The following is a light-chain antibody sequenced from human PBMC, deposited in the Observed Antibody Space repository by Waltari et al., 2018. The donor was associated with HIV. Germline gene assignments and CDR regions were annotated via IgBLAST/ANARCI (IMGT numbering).Light chain of an antibody. J-gene: IGLJ1*01. CDR3: QVADSSGTYV. V-gene: IGLV3-25*03. Sequence: SYDLTQPPSVSVSPGQTARITCSGDALSKRYVSWYQQKPGQAPVMVIYRDDERPSGIPERFSGSSSETTVTLSISGVQAEDEADYYCQVADSSGTYVFGTWTKVTVL. CDR2: RDD. CDR1: ALSKRY.